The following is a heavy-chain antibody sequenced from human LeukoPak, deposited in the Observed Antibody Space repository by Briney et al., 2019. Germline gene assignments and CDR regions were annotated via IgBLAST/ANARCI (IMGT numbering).Heavy chain of an antibody. CDR2: IYWDDDK. Sequence: SGPTLVNPTQTLTLTCTFSGFSLSTSGVGVGWIRQPPGKALEWLALIYWDDDKSYSPSLKSRLTITKDTSKNQVVLTMTNMDPVDTATYYCAHKADDILTGFYFDYWGQGTLVTVSS. V-gene: IGHV2-5*02. D-gene: IGHD3-9*01. J-gene: IGHJ4*02. CDR3: AHKADDILTGFYFDY. CDR1: GFSLSTSGVG.